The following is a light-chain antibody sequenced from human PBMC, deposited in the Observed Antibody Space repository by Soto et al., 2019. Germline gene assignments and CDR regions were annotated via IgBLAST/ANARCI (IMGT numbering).Light chain of an antibody. Sequence: DIQMTQSPSAMSAPVGDRVTITCRASQGISNYLAWFQQKQGKVPNRLIYAASGLQSGVPSRFSGSGSGTEFTLTISSLQPEDFATYYCLQHNSYPWTFGQGTKVEIK. V-gene: IGKV1-17*03. CDR3: LQHNSYPWT. CDR2: AAS. J-gene: IGKJ1*01. CDR1: QGISNY.